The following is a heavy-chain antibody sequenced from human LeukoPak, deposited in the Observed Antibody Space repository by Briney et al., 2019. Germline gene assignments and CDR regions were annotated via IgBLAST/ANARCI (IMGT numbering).Heavy chain of an antibody. Sequence: GASVKVSCKASGFTFTSSAVQWVQQARGQRLEWIGWIVVGSGNTNYAQKFQERVTITRDMSTSTAYMELSSLRSEDTAVYYCAAVPIAVAGTFDYWGQGTLVTVSS. J-gene: IGHJ4*02. V-gene: IGHV1-58*01. D-gene: IGHD6-19*01. CDR2: IVVGSGNT. CDR1: GFTFTSSA. CDR3: AAVPIAVAGTFDY.